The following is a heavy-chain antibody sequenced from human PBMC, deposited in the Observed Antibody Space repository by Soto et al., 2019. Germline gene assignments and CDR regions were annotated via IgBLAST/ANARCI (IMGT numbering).Heavy chain of an antibody. J-gene: IGHJ4*02. CDR1: GFTFSDHY. CDR2: TRNKANSYTT. D-gene: IGHD1-20*01. V-gene: IGHV3-72*01. CDR3: ARIYKGYFDY. Sequence: GSLRLSCAASGFTFSDHYMDWVRQAPGKGLEWVGRTRNKANSYTTEYAASVKGRFTISRDDSKNSLYLQMNSLKTEDTAVYYCARIYKGYFDYWGQGTLVTVS.